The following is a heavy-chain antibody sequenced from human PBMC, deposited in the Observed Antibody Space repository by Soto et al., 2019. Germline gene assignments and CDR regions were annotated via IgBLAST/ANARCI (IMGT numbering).Heavy chain of an antibody. V-gene: IGHV3-74*01. D-gene: IGHD1-26*01. CDR1: GFTFSSYW. J-gene: IGHJ6*02. Sequence: EVQLVESGGGLVQPGGSLRLSCAASGFTFSSYWMHWVRQAPGEGLVWVSRINSDGSNTTYADSVKGRFTTSRDNAKNTLFLQMNSLGGEVTAVYYCARHVVVATISVGIYGMDVWGQGTTVTVSS. CDR3: ARHVVVATISVGIYGMDV. CDR2: INSDGSNT.